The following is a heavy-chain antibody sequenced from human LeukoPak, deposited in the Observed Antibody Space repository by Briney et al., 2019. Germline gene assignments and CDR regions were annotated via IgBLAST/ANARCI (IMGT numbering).Heavy chain of an antibody. J-gene: IGHJ4*02. Sequence: GGSLRLSCAASGFTFDDYGMSWVRQAPGKGLEWVSGINWNGGSTGYADSVKGRFTISRDNAKNSLYLQMNSLRAEDTAVYYCASEGTTGTTWGPDYWGQGTLVTVSS. D-gene: IGHD1-1*01. CDR2: INWNGGST. V-gene: IGHV3-20*04. CDR1: GFTFDDYG. CDR3: ASEGTTGTTWGPDY.